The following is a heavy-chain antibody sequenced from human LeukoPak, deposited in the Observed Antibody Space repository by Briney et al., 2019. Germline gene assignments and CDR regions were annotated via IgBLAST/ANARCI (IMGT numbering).Heavy chain of an antibody. CDR3: ARDAVIRDYDILTGYYIDWFDP. D-gene: IGHD3-9*01. J-gene: IGHJ5*02. CDR2: ISSSSSYI. CDR1: GFTFSTSW. Sequence: GGSLRLSCAASGFTFSTSWMNWVRQAPGKGLEWVSSISSSSSYIYYADSVKGRFTISRDNAKNSLYLQMNSLRAEDTAVYYCARDAVIRDYDILTGYYIDWFDPWGQGTLVTVSS. V-gene: IGHV3-21*01.